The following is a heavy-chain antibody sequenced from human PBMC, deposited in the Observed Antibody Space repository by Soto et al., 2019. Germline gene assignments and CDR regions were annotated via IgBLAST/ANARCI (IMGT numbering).Heavy chain of an antibody. CDR3: VAYTASHNWFGL. D-gene: IGHD2-2*02. J-gene: IGHJ5*02. CDR1: GGSISSYY. CDR2: IYTSGTT. Sequence: PSETLSLTCTVSGGSISSYYWSWIRQPTGKGLEWIGSIYTSGTTYSNPALKSRVTISVGASKKNFSLKLSSVTAADTARYYCVAYTASHNWFGLWGQGTLVTV. V-gene: IGHV4-4*07.